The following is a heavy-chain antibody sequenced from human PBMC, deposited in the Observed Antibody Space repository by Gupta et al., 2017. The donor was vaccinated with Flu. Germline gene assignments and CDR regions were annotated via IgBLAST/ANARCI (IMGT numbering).Heavy chain of an antibody. V-gene: IGHV3-23*01. CDR1: GFTFSSYA. CDR3: AKDRDGSRWSYYFYGMDV. CDR2: ISGTSVRT. J-gene: IGHJ6*02. D-gene: IGHD6-13*01. Sequence: EVQLLESGGGLVQPGGSLRLSCTASGFTFSSYAMSWVRQAPGKGLEWVSAISGTSVRTYYADSVKGRFTISRDNSKNTLYLQVNSLRAEDTAVYYCAKDRDGSRWSYYFYGMDVWGQGTTVTVSS.